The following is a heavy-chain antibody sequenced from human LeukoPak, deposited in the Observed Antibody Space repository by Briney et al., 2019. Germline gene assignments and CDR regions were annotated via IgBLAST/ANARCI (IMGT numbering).Heavy chain of an antibody. CDR1: GGSISSNSYY. J-gene: IGHJ4*02. V-gene: IGHV4-39*01. Sequence: PSETLSLTCTVSGGSISSNSYYWGWIRQPPGKGLEWIGTIYYSGTTYYNPSLKSRVSISVDTSKNQFSLKLTSVTAADTAVYYCAGHSGSFYGQYDYWGQGTLVTVSS. D-gene: IGHD1-26*01. CDR2: IYYSGTT. CDR3: AGHSGSFYGQYDY.